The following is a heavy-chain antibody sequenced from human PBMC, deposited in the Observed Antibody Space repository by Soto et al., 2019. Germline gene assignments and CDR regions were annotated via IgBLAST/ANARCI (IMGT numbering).Heavy chain of an antibody. V-gene: IGHV3-7*03. J-gene: IGHJ4*02. CDR2: IKQDGSEK. Sequence: GGSLRLSCAASGFTLSSYWMSWVRQAPGKGLEWVGNIKQDGSEKDYVDSVKGRFTISRDNDKNSLYLQMNSLRAEDTAVYYCARVLDNVMVMIDYWGQGTLVTVSS. CDR3: ARVLDNVMVMIDY. D-gene: IGHD5-18*01. CDR1: GFTLSSYW.